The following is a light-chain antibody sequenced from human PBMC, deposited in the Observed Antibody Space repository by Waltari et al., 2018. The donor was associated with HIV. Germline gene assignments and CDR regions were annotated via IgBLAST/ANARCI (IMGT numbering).Light chain of an antibody. Sequence: YELTQPPSVSVYPGQTARITCSGHALYDPFGAWYQHKVGQAPVLVIFRSRERSSQVPARFSASKSGTTFTLTISGVQAEDEADYFCLSADGRGVRKFFGGGTRLSVL. V-gene: IGLV3-25*03. CDR2: RSR. CDR3: LSADGRGVRKF. J-gene: IGLJ2*01. CDR1: ALYDPF.